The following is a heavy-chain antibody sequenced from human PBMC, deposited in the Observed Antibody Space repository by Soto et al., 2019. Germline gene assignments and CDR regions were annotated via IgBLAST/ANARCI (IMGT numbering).Heavy chain of an antibody. J-gene: IGHJ4*02. CDR3: AKDRGGDCPDNSCYFGADY. CDR1: GFTFSSYG. CDR2: ISDTGSSH. V-gene: IGHV3-30*18. D-gene: IGHD2-2*01. Sequence: GGSLRLSCVGSGFTFSSYGMHWVRQAPGKGLECVAVISDTGSSHYYAASVECRFTISRENSKNTLSLHMDRLRVEDTAVYYFAKDRGGDCPDNSCYFGADYWGQGTPVTVSS.